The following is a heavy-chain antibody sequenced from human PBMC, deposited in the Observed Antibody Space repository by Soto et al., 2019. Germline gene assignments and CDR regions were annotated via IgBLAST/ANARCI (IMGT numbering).Heavy chain of an antibody. J-gene: IGHJ6*02. CDR1: GGSISSGGYF. CDR2: SFHSGST. CDR3: ARGDAGYYGMDV. Sequence: SETLSLTCAVSGGSISSGGYFWSWVRQPPGKDLEWIGYSFHSGSTSYNPPLKSRVIISVDRSKNQFSLKLSSVTTADTAVYYCARGDAGYYGMDVCGQGTTVTVSS. V-gene: IGHV4-30-2*01.